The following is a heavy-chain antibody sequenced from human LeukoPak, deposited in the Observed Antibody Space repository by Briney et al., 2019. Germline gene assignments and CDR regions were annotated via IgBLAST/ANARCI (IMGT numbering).Heavy chain of an antibody. CDR2: INPNSGGT. D-gene: IGHD3-9*01. V-gene: IGHV1-2*02. CDR3: ARGDILTGYYSFDY. Sequence: ASVKVSCKASGYTFTGYYMHWVRQAPGQGLEWMGWINPNSGGTNYAQKFQGRVTMTRDTSIGTAYMELSRLRSDDTAVYYCARGDILTGYYSFDYWGQGTLVTVSS. CDR1: GYTFTGYY. J-gene: IGHJ4*02.